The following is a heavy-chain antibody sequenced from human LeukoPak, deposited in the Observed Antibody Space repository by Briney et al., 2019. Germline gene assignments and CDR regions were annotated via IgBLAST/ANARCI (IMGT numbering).Heavy chain of an antibody. CDR1: GFTFSDYY. J-gene: IGHJ3*02. V-gene: IGHV3-11*04. CDR2: IGSSGSAI. Sequence: GGSLRLSCAASGFTFSDYYMGWVRQAPGKGLEWASYIGSSGSAIYSADSVKGRFTISRDNARNSLYLQMNSLRAEDTAVYYCARAINDAFDIWGQGTMVTISS. D-gene: IGHD2-2*01. CDR3: ARAINDAFDI.